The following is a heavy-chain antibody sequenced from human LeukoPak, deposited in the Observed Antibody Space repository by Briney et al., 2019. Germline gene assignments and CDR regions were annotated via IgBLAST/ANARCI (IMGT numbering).Heavy chain of an antibody. J-gene: IGHJ5*02. Sequence: ASVKVSCTTSGYTFTSYGINWVRQAPGQGLEWMGWISGYNDNTNYAQKLQGRVTMTTDTSTSTAYMELRSLRSDDTAVYYCARDSSGWYHWFDPWGQGTLVTVSS. D-gene: IGHD6-19*01. V-gene: IGHV1-18*01. CDR1: GYTFTSYG. CDR3: ARDSSGWYHWFDP. CDR2: ISGYNDNT.